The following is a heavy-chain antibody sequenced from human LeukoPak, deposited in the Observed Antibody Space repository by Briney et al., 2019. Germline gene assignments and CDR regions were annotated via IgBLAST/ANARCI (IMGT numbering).Heavy chain of an antibody. J-gene: IGHJ4*02. V-gene: IGHV1-18*01. D-gene: IGHD2-21*02. CDR3: ARDLGVTDYYFDY. Sequence: ASVKVSCKASGYTFTSYGISWVRQAPGQGLEWMGWISAYNGNTNYAQKLQGRVTMTTDTSTSTAHMELRSLRSDDTAVYYCARDLGVTDYYFDYWGQGTLVTVSS. CDR1: GYTFTSYG. CDR2: ISAYNGNT.